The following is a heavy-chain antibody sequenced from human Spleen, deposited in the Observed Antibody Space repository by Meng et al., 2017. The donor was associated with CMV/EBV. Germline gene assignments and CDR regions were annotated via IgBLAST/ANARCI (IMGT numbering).Heavy chain of an antibody. D-gene: IGHD3-10*01. CDR3: ATALRGPNWVDP. J-gene: IGHJ5*02. V-gene: IGHV1-18*01. Sequence: CRTSGYPFSEFGITWVRQAPGQGLEWMGWIGAYNGNIKFAQKFQGRVTMSADTSTSAAYMELTSLGYDDTAVYYCATALRGPNWVDPWGQGTLVTVSS. CDR1: GYPFSEFG. CDR2: IGAYNGNI.